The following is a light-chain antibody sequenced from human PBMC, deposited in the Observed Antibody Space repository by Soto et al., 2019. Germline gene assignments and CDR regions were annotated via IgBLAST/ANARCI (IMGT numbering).Light chain of an antibody. J-gene: IGLJ3*02. CDR2: EVS. V-gene: IGLV2-14*01. CDR1: SSDVGGYNS. CDR3: SSYTNINTRV. Sequence: QSVLTQPAFVSGSPGQSITISCTGTSSDVGGYNSVSWYQQHPGKAPELMIYEVSNRPSGVSNRFSGSKSGNTASLTISGLQAEDEADYYCSSYTNINTRVFGGGTKVTVL.